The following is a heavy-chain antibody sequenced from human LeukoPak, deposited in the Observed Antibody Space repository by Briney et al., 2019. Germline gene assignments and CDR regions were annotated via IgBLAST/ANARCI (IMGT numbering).Heavy chain of an antibody. Sequence: PSETLSLTCVVYGGSFSGYYWSWIRQPPGKGLEWIGEINHSGSTNYNPSLKSRVTISVDTSKNQFSLKLSSVTAADTAVYYCARGFRYSSSNYWGQGTLVTVSS. D-gene: IGHD6-13*01. CDR1: GGSFSGYY. V-gene: IGHV4-34*01. CDR2: INHSGST. J-gene: IGHJ4*02. CDR3: ARGFRYSSSNY.